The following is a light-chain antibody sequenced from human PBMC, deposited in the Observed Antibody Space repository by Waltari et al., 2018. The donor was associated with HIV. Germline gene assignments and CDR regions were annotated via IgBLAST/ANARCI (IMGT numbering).Light chain of an antibody. CDR2: WAS. CDR3: LQHYTLPRT. CDR1: QSILKTSNRKNY. V-gene: IGKV4-1*01. Sequence: DIEMSQSPDSLAVSLGERATINCKSSQSILKTSNRKNYLAWYQQKPGQPPILLINWASVRASSAVPERFSGSGSGTDFTLTISSLQAEDAAVYFCLQHYTLPRTFGQGTRVEVK. J-gene: IGKJ1*01.